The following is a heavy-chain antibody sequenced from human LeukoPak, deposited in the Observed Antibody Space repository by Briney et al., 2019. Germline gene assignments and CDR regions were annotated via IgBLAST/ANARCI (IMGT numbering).Heavy chain of an antibody. CDR3: ARGVYCSSTSCYSGLGYYYYYMDV. D-gene: IGHD2-2*02. CDR1: GYTFTGHY. Sequence: ASMKVSCKTSGYTFTGHYIHWVRQAPGQGLEWMGWINPNSGVTNYVQKFQGRVAMTRDTSIRAAYMELRRLTSDDTAVYYCARGVYCSSTSCYSGLGYYYYYMDVWGKGTTVTVSS. V-gene: IGHV1-2*02. J-gene: IGHJ6*03. CDR2: INPNSGVT.